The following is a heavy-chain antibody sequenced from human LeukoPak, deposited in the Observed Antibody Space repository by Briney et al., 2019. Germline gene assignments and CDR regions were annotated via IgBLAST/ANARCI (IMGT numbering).Heavy chain of an antibody. J-gene: IGHJ4*02. D-gene: IGHD6-19*01. CDR1: GGSFSGYY. V-gene: IGHV4-34*01. CDR2: INHSGST. Sequence: SETLSLTCAVYGGSFSGYYWSWIRQPPGKGLEWIGEINHSGSTNYNPSLKSRVTISVDTSKNQFSLKLSSVTAADTAVYYCAREAGYSSGWYSGLRNLDYWGQGTLVTVSS. CDR3: AREAGYSSGWYSGLRNLDY.